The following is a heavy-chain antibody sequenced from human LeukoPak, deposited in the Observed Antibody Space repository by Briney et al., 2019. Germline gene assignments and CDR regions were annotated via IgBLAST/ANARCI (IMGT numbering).Heavy chain of an antibody. V-gene: IGHV4-39*01. CDR2: IYYSGST. J-gene: IGHJ4*02. CDR1: GGSISSSSYY. CDR3: ARRQWLDY. Sequence: KNSETLSLTCTVSGGSISSSSYYWGWIRQPPGKGLEWIGSIYYSGSTYYNPSLKSRVTISVDTSKNQFSLKLSSVTAADTAVYYCARRQWLDYWGQGTLVTVSS. D-gene: IGHD6-19*01.